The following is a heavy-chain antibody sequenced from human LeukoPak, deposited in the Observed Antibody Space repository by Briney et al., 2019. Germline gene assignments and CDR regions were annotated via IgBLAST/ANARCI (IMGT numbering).Heavy chain of an antibody. D-gene: IGHD6-19*01. CDR1: GFTFTDHY. Sequence: GGSLRLSCAASGFTFTDHYMTWIRQAPGKGLEWVSYTDNSGSAVYYADSVKGRFTISRDNAKNSLYLQMNSLRAEDTAVYYCARNLVSSGNYYGMDVWGQGTTVTVSS. CDR2: TDNSGSAV. CDR3: ARNLVSSGNYYGMDV. V-gene: IGHV3-11*01. J-gene: IGHJ6*02.